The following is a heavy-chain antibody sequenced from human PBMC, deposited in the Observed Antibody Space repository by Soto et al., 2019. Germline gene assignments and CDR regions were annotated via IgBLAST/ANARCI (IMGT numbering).Heavy chain of an antibody. V-gene: IGHV3-30*18. J-gene: IGHJ4*02. D-gene: IGHD3-16*01. Sequence: GGSLRLSCAASGFTFSNYGMHWVRQAPGKGLEWVAYISYDGTNKDYADSLKGRFTMSRDNFKNTLYLQLSTVRPEDTAAYYWAKFGAMGVITFGGSTVPRPYDQGGQGTLVT. CDR2: ISYDGTNK. CDR3: AKFGAMGVITFGGSTVPRPYDQ. CDR1: GFTFSNYG.